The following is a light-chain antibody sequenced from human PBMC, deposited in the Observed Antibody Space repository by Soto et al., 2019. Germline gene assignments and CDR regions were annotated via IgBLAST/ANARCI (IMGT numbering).Light chain of an antibody. CDR1: QSVSSSF. CDR2: GAS. CDR3: QQYGSSPQT. Sequence: EIVLTQSPGTLSLSPGERATLSCRASQSVSSSFLAWYQQKPGQAPRLLIYGASSRATGIPDMFTGSGSGTDFTLTISRLEPEDFAVYYCQQYGSSPQTFGQGTKVEIK. V-gene: IGKV3-20*01. J-gene: IGKJ1*01.